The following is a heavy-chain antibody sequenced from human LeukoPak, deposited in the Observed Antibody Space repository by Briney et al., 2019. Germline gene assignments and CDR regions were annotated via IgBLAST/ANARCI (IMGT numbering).Heavy chain of an antibody. CDR2: ISSSSSYI. V-gene: IGHV3-21*01. J-gene: IGHJ4*02. D-gene: IGHD6-19*01. CDR1: GFTFSSYS. CDR3: ARLYSSGWPGCFDY. Sequence: GGSLRLSCAASGFTFSSYSMNWVRQAPGKGLEWVSSISSSSSYIYYADSVKGRFTISRDNAKNSLYLQMNSLRAEDTAVYYRARLYSSGWPGCFDYWGQGTLVTVSS.